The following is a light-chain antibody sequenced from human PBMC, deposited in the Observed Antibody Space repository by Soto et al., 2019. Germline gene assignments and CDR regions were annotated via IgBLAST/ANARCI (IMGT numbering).Light chain of an antibody. CDR2: FTN. J-gene: IGLJ2*01. V-gene: IGLV1-44*01. CDR1: SSNIGTYT. Sequence: QSALTQPTSASGTPGQRVTSSCSGSSSNIGTYTVNWYQQFPRATPKLLIYFTNQRPSGVPDRFSGSKSGTSASLAISGLQSEDEADYYCAAWDDSLNGFVVFGGGTKLTVL. CDR3: AAWDDSLNGFVV.